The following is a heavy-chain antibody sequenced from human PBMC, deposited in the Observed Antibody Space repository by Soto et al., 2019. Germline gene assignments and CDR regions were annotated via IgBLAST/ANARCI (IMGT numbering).Heavy chain of an antibody. CDR3: AREMAVPAAIRVYYYYGMDV. CDR2: IIPIFGTA. Sequence: SVKVSCKASGGTFSSYAISWVRQAPGQGLEWMGGIIPIFGTANYAQKFQGRVTITADESTSTAYMELSSLRSEDTAVYYCAREMAVPAAIRVYYYYGMDVWGQGTTVTVSS. V-gene: IGHV1-69*13. D-gene: IGHD2-2*01. CDR1: GGTFSSYA. J-gene: IGHJ6*02.